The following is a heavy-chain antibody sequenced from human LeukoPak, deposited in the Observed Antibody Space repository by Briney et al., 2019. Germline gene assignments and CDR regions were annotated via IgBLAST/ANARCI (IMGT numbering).Heavy chain of an antibody. CDR3: ARTTVTMFFDY. J-gene: IGHJ4*02. CDR2: IYHSGST. V-gene: IGHV4-34*01. D-gene: IGHD4-17*01. Sequence: PSETLSLTCAVYGGSFSGYYWSWIRQPPGKGLEWIGSIYHSGSTYYNSSLKSRVTISVDTSKNQFSLKLSSVTAADTAVYYCARTTVTMFFDYWGQGTLVAVSS. CDR1: GGSFSGYY.